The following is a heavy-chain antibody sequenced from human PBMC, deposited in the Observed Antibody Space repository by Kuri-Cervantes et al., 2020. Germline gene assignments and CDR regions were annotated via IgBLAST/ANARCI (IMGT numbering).Heavy chain of an antibody. CDR1: GYTFTGYY. J-gene: IGHJ6*02. CDR3: ARPPPGAAYEYWYGMDV. V-gene: IGHV1-69*01. Sequence: KVSCKASGYTFTGYYMHWVRQAPGQGLEWMGGIIPIFGTANYAQKFQGRVTITADESTSTAYMELSSLRSEDTAVYYCARPPPGAAYEYWYGMDVWGQGTTVTVSS. D-gene: IGHD3-10*01. CDR2: IIPIFGTA.